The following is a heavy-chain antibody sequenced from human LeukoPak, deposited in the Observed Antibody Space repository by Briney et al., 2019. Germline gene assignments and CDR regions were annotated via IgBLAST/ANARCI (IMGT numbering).Heavy chain of an antibody. CDR3: ARGSPRLGYCSGGSCKLDY. Sequence: GGSLRLSCAASGFTFSSYSMNWVRQAPGKGLEWVSSISSSSSYIYYADSVKGRFTISRDNAKNSLCLQMNSLRAEDTAVYYCARGSPRLGYCSGGSCKLDYWGQGTLVTVSS. CDR1: GFTFSSYS. V-gene: IGHV3-21*01. J-gene: IGHJ4*02. CDR2: ISSSSSYI. D-gene: IGHD2-15*01.